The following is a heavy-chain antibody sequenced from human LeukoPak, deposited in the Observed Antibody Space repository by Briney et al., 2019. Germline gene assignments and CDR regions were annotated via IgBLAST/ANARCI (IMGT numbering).Heavy chain of an antibody. J-gene: IGHJ4*02. D-gene: IGHD5-18*01. CDR2: IHASGST. CDR1: DGSIIEYY. V-gene: IGHV4-4*08. CDR3: ARGAALVTHKYFDY. Sequence: ETLSLTCTVSDGSIIEYYWSWIRQSPGKGLEWIGYIHASGSTVYNPSLESRVTFSIGSAKNHFSLRMTSVTAEDTAVYYYARGAALVTHKYFDYWGPGTLVTVSS.